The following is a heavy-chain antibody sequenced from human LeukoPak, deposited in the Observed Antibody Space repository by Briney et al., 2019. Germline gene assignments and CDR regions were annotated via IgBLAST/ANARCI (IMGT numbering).Heavy chain of an antibody. CDR1: GGSFSYYY. CDR3: AREGGFYRPLDY. V-gene: IGHV4-34*01. D-gene: IGHD3-3*01. Sequence: SETLSLTCAVYGGSFSYYYWSWIRQPPGKGLEWIGEINHSGSTNYNPSLKSRVTISVDTSKNQFSLRLSSVTAADTAVYYCAREGGFYRPLDYSGQGTLVTVSS. J-gene: IGHJ4*02. CDR2: INHSGST.